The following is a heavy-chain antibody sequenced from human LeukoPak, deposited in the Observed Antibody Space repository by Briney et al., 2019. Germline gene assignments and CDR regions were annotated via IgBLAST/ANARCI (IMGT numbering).Heavy chain of an antibody. J-gene: IGHJ4*02. CDR3: AKDPPYCSSTSC. CDR2: ISYDGSNK. V-gene: IGHV3-30*18. CDR1: GFTFSSYG. D-gene: IGHD2-2*01. Sequence: GRSLRLSCAASGFTFSSYGMHWVRQAPGKGLEWVAVISYDGSNKYYADSVKGRFTISRDNSKNTLYLQMNSLRAEDTAVYYCAKDPPYCSSTSCWGQGTLVTVSS.